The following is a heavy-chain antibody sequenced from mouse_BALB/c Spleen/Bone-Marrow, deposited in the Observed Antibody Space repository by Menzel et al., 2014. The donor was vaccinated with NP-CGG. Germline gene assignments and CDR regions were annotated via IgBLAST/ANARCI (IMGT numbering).Heavy chain of an antibody. CDR1: GFSLTGYG. Sequence: QVQLQQPGPGLVAPSQSLSITCTVSGFSLTGYGVSWVRQPPGKGLEWLGMIWGDGSTDCNSALKSRLSINKDNSKSQVFLKMNSLQTDDTARYYCARDSFLITRALDYWGQGTSVTVSS. D-gene: IGHD2-4*01. CDR2: IWGDGST. J-gene: IGHJ4*01. CDR3: ARDSFLITRALDY. V-gene: IGHV2-6-7*01.